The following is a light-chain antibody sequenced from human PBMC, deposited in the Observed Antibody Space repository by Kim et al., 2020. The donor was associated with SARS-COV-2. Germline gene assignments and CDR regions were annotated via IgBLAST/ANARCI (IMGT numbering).Light chain of an antibody. V-gene: IGLV1-44*01. J-gene: IGLJ2*01. CDR1: SSNIGS. CDR3: AAGDDSLNGMV. CDR2: GYD. Sequence: PGQSVTSSCSGSSSNIGSVSWSQRLPETAPTLLIYGYDHRPAGVPDLFSRSKSVTSAALAITGLQSEDGAHYYCAAGDDSLNGMVFGGGTQLTVL.